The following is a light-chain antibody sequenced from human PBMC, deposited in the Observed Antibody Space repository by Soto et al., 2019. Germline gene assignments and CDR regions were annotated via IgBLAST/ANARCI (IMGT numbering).Light chain of an antibody. CDR1: QSISIY. J-gene: IGKJ2*01. V-gene: IGKV1-39*01. CDR3: QQSYIIPYT. CDR2: AAS. Sequence: DLQMTQSPSSLSASVGDRVTITCRASQSISIYLNWYQQKPGKAPKVLVYAASTLQSGVPSRFSASGSGTDFTLTISSLQPEDFATYYCQQSYIIPYTFGQGTKLEIK.